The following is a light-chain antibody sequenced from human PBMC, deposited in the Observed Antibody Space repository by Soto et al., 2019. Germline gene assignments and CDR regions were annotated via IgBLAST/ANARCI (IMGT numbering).Light chain of an antibody. J-gene: IGKJ4*01. CDR2: AAS. CDR3: QQANSFPHT. CDR1: QAIINW. Sequence: DIQMTQSPSSVSASVGDRVTITCRASQAIINWLTWYQQKPGKAPKLLIYAASSLQSGVPSRFSGSGSGTDFTLTISSLQPEDFATYYCQQANSFPHTFGGGTKVDIK. V-gene: IGKV1-12*01.